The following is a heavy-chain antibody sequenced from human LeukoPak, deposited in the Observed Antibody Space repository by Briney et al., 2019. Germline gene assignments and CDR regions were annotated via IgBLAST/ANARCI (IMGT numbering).Heavy chain of an antibody. CDR2: ISYDGSNK. V-gene: IGHV3-30-3*01. CDR3: ARDLRGDAFDI. Sequence: GGSLRLSCAASGFTFSSYAMHWVRQAPGKGLEWVAVISYDGSNKYYADSVKGRFTISRDNSKNTLYLQMNSLRAEDTDVYYCARDLRGDAFDIWGQGTMVTVSS. J-gene: IGHJ3*02. CDR1: GFTFSSYA.